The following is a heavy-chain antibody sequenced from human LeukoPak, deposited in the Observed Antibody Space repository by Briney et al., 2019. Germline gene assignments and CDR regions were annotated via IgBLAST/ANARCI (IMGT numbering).Heavy chain of an antibody. Sequence: GGSLRLSCAASGFTFSSYSMNWVRQAPGKGLEWVSSISSSSSYIYYADSVKGRFTISRDNAKNSLYLQMNGLRAEDTAVYYCTSGSHQFFDYWGQGTLVTVSS. D-gene: IGHD3-10*01. J-gene: IGHJ4*02. CDR3: TSGSHQFFDY. CDR2: ISSSSSYI. V-gene: IGHV3-21*01. CDR1: GFTFSSYS.